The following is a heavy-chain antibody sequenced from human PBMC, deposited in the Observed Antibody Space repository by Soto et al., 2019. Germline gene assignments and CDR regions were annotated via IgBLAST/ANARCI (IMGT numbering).Heavy chain of an antibody. D-gene: IGHD2-15*01. CDR2: VYHNGVS. Sequence: LXLTCDVSDASTGSNVWWSGVSQPPVKGLEWIGEVYHNGVSDYNPSLRGRATMSADMSKNQFSLRVTSVTDADTAIYYCARDAALPGEADRFDYWGQGALVTVSS. J-gene: IGHJ4*02. CDR1: DASTGSNVW. CDR3: ARDAALPGEADRFDY. V-gene: IGHV4-4*02.